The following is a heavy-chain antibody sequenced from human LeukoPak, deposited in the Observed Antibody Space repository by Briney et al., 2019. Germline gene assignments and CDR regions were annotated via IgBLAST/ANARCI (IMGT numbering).Heavy chain of an antibody. D-gene: IGHD3-16*02. Sequence: TSQTLSLTCAIPGDIVSSYDATWNWIRQSPSRGLEWLGRTYYRSKWYNDYAVSVKSRITINPDTSKNQFSLQLNSVTPEDTAVYYCARETAYYDYVWGSYREVSGDAFDIWGQGTMVTVSS. V-gene: IGHV6-1*01. CDR2: TYYRSKWYN. J-gene: IGHJ3*02. CDR1: GDIVSSYDAT. CDR3: ARETAYYDYVWGSYREVSGDAFDI.